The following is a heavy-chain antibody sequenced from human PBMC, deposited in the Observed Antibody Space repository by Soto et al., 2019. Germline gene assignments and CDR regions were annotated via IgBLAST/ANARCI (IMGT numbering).Heavy chain of an antibody. Sequence: ASVKVSCKASGGTFSSYAISWVRQAPGQGLEWMGGIIPIFGTANYAQKFQGRVTITADESTSTAYMELSSLRSEDTAVYYCATIVVVAATLNYYYYYGMDVWGQGTTVTVSS. V-gene: IGHV1-69*13. J-gene: IGHJ6*02. CDR2: IIPIFGTA. CDR1: GGTFSSYA. D-gene: IGHD2-15*01. CDR3: ATIVVVAATLNYYYYYGMDV.